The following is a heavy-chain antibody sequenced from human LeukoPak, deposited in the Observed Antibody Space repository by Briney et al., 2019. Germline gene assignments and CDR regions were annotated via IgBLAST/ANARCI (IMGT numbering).Heavy chain of an antibody. CDR3: ARGYGSGSYPNSPLDY. V-gene: IGHV4-34*01. D-gene: IGHD3-10*01. CDR1: GGSFSGYY. CDR2: INHSGSN. Sequence: SETLSLTCAVYGGSFSGYYWSWIRQPPGKGLEWIGEINHSGSNKYNPSLKSRVTISVGTPKNQFFLKLSSVTAADTAVYYCARGYGSGSYPNSPLDYWGQGTLVTVSS. J-gene: IGHJ4*02.